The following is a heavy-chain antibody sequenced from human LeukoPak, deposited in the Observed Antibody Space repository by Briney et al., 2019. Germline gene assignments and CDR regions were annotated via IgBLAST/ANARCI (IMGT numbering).Heavy chain of an antibody. J-gene: IGHJ4*02. V-gene: IGHV3-48*04. CDR2: ISSSSSTI. CDR3: AKGPYYYGSGSYEYFDY. CDR1: GFTFSMYG. Sequence: TGGSLRLSCAASGFTFSMYGMNWVRQAPGKGLEWVSYISSSSSTIYYADSVKGRFTISRDNAKNSLYLQMNSLRAEDTALYYCAKGPYYYGSGSYEYFDYWGQGTLVTVSS. D-gene: IGHD3-10*01.